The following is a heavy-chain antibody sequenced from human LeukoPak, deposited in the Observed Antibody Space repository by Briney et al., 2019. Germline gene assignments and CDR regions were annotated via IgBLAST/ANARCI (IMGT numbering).Heavy chain of an antibody. D-gene: IGHD2-2*01. V-gene: IGHV3-7*01. CDR3: ARDDCSSISCYHNWFDP. CDR1: GFTFSSYW. CDR2: IKQDGSEK. Sequence: GGSLRLSCAASGFTFSSYWMSWVRQAPGKGLEWGANIKQDGSEKYYVDSVKGRFTISRDNAKNSLYLQMNSLRAEDTAVYYCARDDCSSISCYHNWFDPWGQGTLVTVSS. J-gene: IGHJ5*02.